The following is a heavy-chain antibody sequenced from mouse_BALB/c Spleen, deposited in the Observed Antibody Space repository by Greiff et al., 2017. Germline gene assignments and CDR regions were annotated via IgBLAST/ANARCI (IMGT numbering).Heavy chain of an antibody. CDR2: INPSTGYT. D-gene: IGHD2-4*01. CDR3: ARGGRITKGYAMDY. Sequence: QVQLQQSGAELAKPGASVKMSCKASGYTFTSYWMHWVKQRPGQGLEWIGYINPSTGYTEYNQKFKDKATLTADKSSSTAYMQLSSLTSEDSAVYYCARGGRITKGYAMDYWGQGTSVTVSS. CDR1: GYTFTSYW. V-gene: IGHV1-7*01. J-gene: IGHJ4*01.